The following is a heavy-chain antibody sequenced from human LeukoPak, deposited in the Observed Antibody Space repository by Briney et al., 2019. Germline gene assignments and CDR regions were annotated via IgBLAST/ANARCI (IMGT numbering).Heavy chain of an antibody. Sequence: GASVKVSCKASGFTFTSSAMQWVRQARGQRLEWIGWIVVGSGNTNYAQKFQERVTITRDMSTSTAYMELSSLRSEDTAVYYCAADGGYCSSTSCYILDYWGQGTLVTVSS. J-gene: IGHJ4*02. CDR3: AADGGYCSSTSCYILDY. D-gene: IGHD2-2*02. CDR2: IVVGSGNT. V-gene: IGHV1-58*02. CDR1: GFTFTSSA.